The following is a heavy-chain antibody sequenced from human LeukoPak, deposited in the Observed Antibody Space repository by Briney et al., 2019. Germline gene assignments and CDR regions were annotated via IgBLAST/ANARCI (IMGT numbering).Heavy chain of an antibody. V-gene: IGHV3-21*01. CDR1: GFSFGAYS. CDR3: ARDRVPSGRFGEVAS. D-gene: IGHD3-10*01. CDR2: FSASSSYI. J-gene: IGHJ5*02. Sequence: GGSLRLSCAASGFSFGAYSMNWVRQAPGQGLEGVSFFSASSSYIYSADSVKGRFTISRDNAKNSLYLQMNGLRAEDTALYYCARDRVPSGRFGEVASWGQGTLVTVSS.